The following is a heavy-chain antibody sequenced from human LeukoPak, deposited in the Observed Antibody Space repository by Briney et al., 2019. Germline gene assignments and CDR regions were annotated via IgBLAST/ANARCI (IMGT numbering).Heavy chain of an antibody. Sequence: GESLKISCKTSGYTFTSYWIAWVRQMPGKGLEWMGIIYPGDSDTRYSPSFQGQVTISADKSISTAYLQWSSLKASDTAMYYCARHIRTYDILTGYYNGYFDYWGQGTLVTVSS. CDR2: IYPGDSDT. V-gene: IGHV5-51*01. CDR1: GYTFTSYW. J-gene: IGHJ4*02. CDR3: ARHIRTYDILTGYYNGYFDY. D-gene: IGHD3-9*01.